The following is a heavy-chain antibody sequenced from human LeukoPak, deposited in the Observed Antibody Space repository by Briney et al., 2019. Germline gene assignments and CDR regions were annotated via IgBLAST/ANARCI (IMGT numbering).Heavy chain of an antibody. V-gene: IGHV3-30-3*01. CDR1: GFTFSDYA. J-gene: IGHJ4*02. CDR2: ISYDGTNK. Sequence: PGGSLRLSCAASGFTFSDYAMHWVRQAPGKGLEWVALISYDGTNKYYADSVKGRFTISRDNSRNTLYLQMNSLRAEDTAVYYCARDRRNTGSFFDYWGQGTLVTVSS. CDR3: ARDRRNTGSFFDY. D-gene: IGHD1-26*01.